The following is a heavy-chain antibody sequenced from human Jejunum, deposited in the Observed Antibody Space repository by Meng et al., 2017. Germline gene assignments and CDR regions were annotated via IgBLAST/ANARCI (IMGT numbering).Heavy chain of an antibody. D-gene: IGHD2-2*01. CDR2: MDYRGST. J-gene: IGHJ4*02. V-gene: IGHV4-30-4*01. CDR1: CNSISSGEYF. CDR3: ARGELLWDY. Sequence: QVQVQESGPGLVKPSQSLSLTCSGSCNSISSGEYFWSWLRQPPGKGLEWIGYMDYRGSTFYNPSLKSRVTISVDTSKNQFSLKLSSVTAADTAVYFCARGELLWDYWGQGTLVTVSS.